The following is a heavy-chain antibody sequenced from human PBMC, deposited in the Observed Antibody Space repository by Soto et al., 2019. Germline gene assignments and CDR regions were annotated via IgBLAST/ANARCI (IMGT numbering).Heavy chain of an antibody. CDR2: TYYRSKWYS. V-gene: IGHV6-1*01. Sequence: SQTLSLTCVISGDSVSSSNAAWNWIRLSPSRGLEWLGRTYYRSKWYSVSAVSVKSRATIKPDTSKNQFSLQLNSVTPEDSGVYYCARGPAILNPWGQGIQVTVSS. CDR3: ARGPAILNP. J-gene: IGHJ5*02. CDR1: GDSVSSSNAA.